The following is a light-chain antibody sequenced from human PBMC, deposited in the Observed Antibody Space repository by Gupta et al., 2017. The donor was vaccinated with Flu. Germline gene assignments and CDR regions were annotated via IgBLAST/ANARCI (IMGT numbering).Light chain of an antibody. CDR2: DDS. Sequence: SYVLTQPPSVSVAPGQTASVTCGGNNIGTKNVHWYQQKSGQAPVLVVHDDSDRPSGIPERFSGSNSGNTATLTISRVEAGDEADFYCQVWDRGSDHVVFGGGTKLTVL. J-gene: IGLJ2*01. CDR1: NIGTKN. CDR3: QVWDRGSDHVV. V-gene: IGLV3-21*02.